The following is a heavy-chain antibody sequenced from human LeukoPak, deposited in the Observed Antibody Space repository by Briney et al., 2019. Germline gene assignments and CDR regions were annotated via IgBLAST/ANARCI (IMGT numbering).Heavy chain of an antibody. V-gene: IGHV1-18*01. CDR3: ARDIAARPGDYYYYYYMDV. J-gene: IGHJ6*03. CDR1: GYTFTSYG. Sequence: GASVKVSCKASGYTFTSYGISWVRQAPGQGLEWMGWISAYNGNTNYAQKLQGRVTMTTDTSTSTAYMELRSLRSDDTAVYYCARDIAARPGDYYYYYYMDVWGKGTTVTVSS. CDR2: ISAYNGNT. D-gene: IGHD6-6*01.